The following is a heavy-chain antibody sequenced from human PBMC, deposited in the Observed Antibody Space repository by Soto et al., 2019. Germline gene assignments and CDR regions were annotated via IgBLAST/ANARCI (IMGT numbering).Heavy chain of an antibody. J-gene: IGHJ4*02. Sequence: EVQLVQSGAEVKKPGESLKISCKGSGYSFTSYWIGWVRQMPGKGLEWMGIISPGDSETRYIPSFQGQGTISVDKSISTAYLQWSSLKPSDTAMYYCTRLLCGGGRCYGDYWGQGALVTVSS. V-gene: IGHV5-51*03. CDR2: ISPGDSET. CDR3: TRLLCGGGRCYGDY. CDR1: GYSFTSYW. D-gene: IGHD2-15*01.